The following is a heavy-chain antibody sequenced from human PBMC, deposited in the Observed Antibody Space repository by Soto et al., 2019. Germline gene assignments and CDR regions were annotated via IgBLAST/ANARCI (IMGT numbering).Heavy chain of an antibody. V-gene: IGHV1-8*01. J-gene: IGHJ6*02. CDR2: MNPNSGNT. CDR3: ARLGFDFDTLSPYYNVHHYYGVDV. Sequence: ASVKVSCKASGYTFTSYDINWVRQATGQGLEWMGWMNPNSGNTGYAQKFQGRVTMTRNTSISTAYMELSSLRSEDTAVYYCARLGFDFDTLSPYYNVHHYYGVDVWGQGTTVTVSS. CDR1: GYTFTSYD. D-gene: IGHD3-9*01.